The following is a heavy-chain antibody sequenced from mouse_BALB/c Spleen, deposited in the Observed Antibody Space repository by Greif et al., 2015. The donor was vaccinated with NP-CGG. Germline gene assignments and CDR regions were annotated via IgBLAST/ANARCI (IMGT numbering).Heavy chain of an antibody. V-gene: IGHV1-7*01. D-gene: IGHD2-14*01. CDR3: ARNYRYDVWAMDY. CDR2: INPSTGYT. CDR1: GYTFTSYW. Sequence: VQLQQSGAELAKPGASVKMSCKASGYTFTSYWMHWVKQRPGQGLEWIGYINPSTGYTEYNQKFKDKATLTADKSSSTACMQLSSLTSEDSAVYYCARNYRYDVWAMDYWGQGTSVTVSS. J-gene: IGHJ4*01.